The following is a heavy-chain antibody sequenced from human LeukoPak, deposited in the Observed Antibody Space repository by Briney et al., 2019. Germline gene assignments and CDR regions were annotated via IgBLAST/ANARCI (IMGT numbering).Heavy chain of an antibody. J-gene: IGHJ2*01. D-gene: IGHD2-2*01. Sequence: SVKVSCKASGGTFSSYAISWVRQAPGQGLEWMGGIIPIFGTANYAQKFQGRVTITTDESTSTAYMELSSLRSEDTAVYYCARDSCSSTSCLDFDWYFDLWGRGTLVTVSS. CDR3: ARDSCSSTSCLDFDWYFDL. V-gene: IGHV1-69*05. CDR1: GGTFSSYA. CDR2: IIPIFGTA.